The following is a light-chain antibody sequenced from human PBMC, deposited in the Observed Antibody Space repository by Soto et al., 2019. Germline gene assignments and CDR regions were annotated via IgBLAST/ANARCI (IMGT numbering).Light chain of an antibody. CDR1: QRVSNNY. CDR3: QQYGSSGT. Sequence: VLTKSPSTLTLSPGERATLSCRASQRVSNNYLAWYQQKPRQAPRVLLYGASNRATGTPASFSGSASATEFTLTISIMEPEVSAVYYCQQYGSSGTFGHGTKVDIK. J-gene: IGKJ1*01. CDR2: GAS. V-gene: IGKV3-20*01.